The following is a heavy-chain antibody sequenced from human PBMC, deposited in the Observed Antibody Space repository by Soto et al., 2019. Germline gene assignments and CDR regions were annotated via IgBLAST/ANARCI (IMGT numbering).Heavy chain of an antibody. J-gene: IGHJ3*02. CDR3: ASSIHIAVAGDDAFDI. D-gene: IGHD6-19*01. CDR2: IWYDGSNK. V-gene: IGHV3-33*01. Sequence: PGGCLRLSCAASGFTFSRYGMHWVRQAPGKGLEWVAVIWYDGSNKYYADSVKGRFTISRDNSKNTLYLQMNSLRAEDTAVYYCASSIHIAVAGDDAFDIWGQGTMVTVSS. CDR1: GFTFSRYG.